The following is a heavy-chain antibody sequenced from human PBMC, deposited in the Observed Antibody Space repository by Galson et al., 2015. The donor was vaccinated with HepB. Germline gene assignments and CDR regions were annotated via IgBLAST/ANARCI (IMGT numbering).Heavy chain of an antibody. Sequence: SLRLSCAASGFTFSSYAMHWVRQAPGKGLEWVAVIIYDGSNKFYADSVKGRFTISRDNSKNKLYLQMDSLRGEDTAVYYCARDLETVGGTYYFDHWGQGTLVTVSS. J-gene: IGHJ4*02. D-gene: IGHD1-26*01. CDR2: IIYDGSNK. V-gene: IGHV3-30-3*01. CDR1: GFTFSSYA. CDR3: ARDLETVGGTYYFDH.